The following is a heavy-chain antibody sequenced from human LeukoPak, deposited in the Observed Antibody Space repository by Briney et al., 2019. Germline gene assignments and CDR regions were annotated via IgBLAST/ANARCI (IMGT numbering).Heavy chain of an antibody. CDR2: INQNGDAT. CDR3: AKASIGGSAYDV. Sequence: GGSLRLSCAASGFTFRSYTMGWVRQAPGKGLDWVSDINQNGDATYYADSVRGRFTISRDNSRSTLYLLMSSLRDDDTALYYCAKASIGGSAYDVWGQGTMVTVSS. D-gene: IGHD1-14*01. J-gene: IGHJ3*01. CDR1: GFTFRSYT. V-gene: IGHV3-23*01.